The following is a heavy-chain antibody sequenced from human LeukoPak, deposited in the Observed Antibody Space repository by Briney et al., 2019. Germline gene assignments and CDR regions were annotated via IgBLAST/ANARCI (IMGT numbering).Heavy chain of an antibody. V-gene: IGHV4-31*03. CDR3: ARVLAYCGGDCSYYFDY. D-gene: IGHD2-21*02. CDR2: IYYSGST. Sequence: TLSLTCTVSGGSISSGGYYWSWIRQHPGKGLEWIGYIYYSGSTYYNPSLKSRVTISVDTSKNQFSLKLSSVTAADTAVYYCARVLAYCGGDCSYYFDYWGQGTLVTVSS. CDR1: GGSISSGGYY. J-gene: IGHJ4*02.